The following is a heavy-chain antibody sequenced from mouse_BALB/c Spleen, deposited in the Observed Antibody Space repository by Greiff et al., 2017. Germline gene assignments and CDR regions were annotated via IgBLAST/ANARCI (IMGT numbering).Heavy chain of an antibody. D-gene: IGHD1-1*01. CDR2: ISSGGSYT. V-gene: IGHV5-6*01. J-gene: IGHJ4*01. Sequence: EVQVVESGGDLVKPGGSLKLSCAASGFTFSSYGMSWVRQTPDKRLEWVATISSGGSYTYYPDSVKGRFTISRDNAKNTLYLQMSSLKSEDTAMYYCARLITTVVDYAMDYWGQGTSVTVSS. CDR1: GFTFSSYG. CDR3: ARLITTVVDYAMDY.